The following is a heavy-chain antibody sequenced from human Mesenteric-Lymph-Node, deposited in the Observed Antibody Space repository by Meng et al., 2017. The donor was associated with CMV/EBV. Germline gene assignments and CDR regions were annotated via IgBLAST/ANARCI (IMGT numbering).Heavy chain of an antibody. J-gene: IGHJ4*02. CDR2: ISSSGRTI. V-gene: IGHV3-11*04. Sequence: GESLKISCAASGFTFSNYWMSWVRQAPGKGLEWVSYISSSGRTIYYADSVKGRFTISRDSAKNSLFLQMNSLRAEDTAVYYCATHDYGNYEGTDYWGRGTLVTVSS. CDR3: ATHDYGNYEGTDY. D-gene: IGHD4-11*01. CDR1: GFTFSNYW.